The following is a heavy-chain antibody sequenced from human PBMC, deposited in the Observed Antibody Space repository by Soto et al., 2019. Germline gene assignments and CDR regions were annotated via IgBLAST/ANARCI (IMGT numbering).Heavy chain of an antibody. V-gene: IGHV3-30-3*01. CDR2: ISYDGSNK. CDR3: ARGYQLPLGAFDI. Sequence: GGSLRLSCAASGFTFSSYAMHWVRQAPGKGLEWVAVISYDGSNKYYADSVKGRFTISRDNSKNTLYLQMNSLRAEDTAVYYCARGYQLPLGAFDIWGQGTMVTVSS. D-gene: IGHD2-2*01. J-gene: IGHJ3*02. CDR1: GFTFSSYA.